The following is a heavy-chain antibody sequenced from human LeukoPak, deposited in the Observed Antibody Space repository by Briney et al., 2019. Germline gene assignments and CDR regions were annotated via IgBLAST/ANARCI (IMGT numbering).Heavy chain of an antibody. V-gene: IGHV3-66*01. D-gene: IGHD3-10*01. CDR1: GFTVSSNY. J-gene: IGHJ6*02. CDR2: IYSGGST. CDR3: AIASLGDYGMDV. Sequence: PGGSLRLSCAASGFTVSSNYMSWVRQAPGKGLEWVSVIYSGGSTYYADSVKGRFTISRDNSKNTLDLQMNSLRAEDTAVYYCAIASLGDYGMDVWGQGTTVTVSS.